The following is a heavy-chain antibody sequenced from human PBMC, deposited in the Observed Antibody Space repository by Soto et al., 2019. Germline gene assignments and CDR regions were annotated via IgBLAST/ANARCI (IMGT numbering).Heavy chain of an antibody. CDR1: GASFSPNY. CDR2: IYYGGTT. Sequence: PSETLSLTCAVSGASFSPNYWAWIRQPPGKGLEWIGYIYYGGTTTYNPSLRSRVAISLETSKSQFSLRLSSVTASDTAVYYCARDHPHSYGVYYFDYWGQGTPVTVSS. J-gene: IGHJ4*02. D-gene: IGHD5-18*01. CDR3: ARDHPHSYGVYYFDY. V-gene: IGHV4-59*12.